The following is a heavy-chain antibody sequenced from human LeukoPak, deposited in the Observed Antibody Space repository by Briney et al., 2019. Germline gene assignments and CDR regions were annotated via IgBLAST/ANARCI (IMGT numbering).Heavy chain of an antibody. J-gene: IGHJ4*02. CDR2: ISSDGHNT. Sequence: HAGGPLRLSCSASGFTFISSPMHWVRQAPGKTLEYVSAISSDGHNTYYADSVKGRFTMSRDNSKNTLSLQMSSLRAEDTAVYYCVPHINYSYQYWGRGTQVTVS. CDR3: VPHINYSYQY. V-gene: IGHV3-64D*06. D-gene: IGHD5-18*01. CDR1: GFTFISSP.